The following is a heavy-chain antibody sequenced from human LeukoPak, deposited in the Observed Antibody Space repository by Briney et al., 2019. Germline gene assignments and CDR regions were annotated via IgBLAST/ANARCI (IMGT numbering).Heavy chain of an antibody. V-gene: IGHV3-23*05. J-gene: IGHJ4*02. Sequence: GGSLRLSCAASKFIFRNYAMSWVRQAPGKGLAWVSSIDNSGTITYYADSVKGRFTISRDNSKNTLYLQMNSLRAEDTAVYFCAKIGQPTGTGLDYWGQGTLVTVSS. CDR1: KFIFRNYA. D-gene: IGHD1-1*01. CDR3: AKIGQPTGTGLDY. CDR2: IDNSGTIT.